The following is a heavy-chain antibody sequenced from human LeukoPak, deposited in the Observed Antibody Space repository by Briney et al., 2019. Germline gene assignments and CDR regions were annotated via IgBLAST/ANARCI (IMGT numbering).Heavy chain of an antibody. V-gene: IGHV1-2*02. CDR2: INPNSGGT. CDR3: ARDSGYDFYHWFDP. CDR1: GYTFTGYY. J-gene: IGHJ5*02. Sequence: GASVKVSCKASGYTFTGYYMHWVRQAPGQGLEWMGWINPNSGGTNYAQKFQGRVTMTRDTSISTAYMELSRLGSDDTAVYYCARDSGYDFYHWFDPWGQGTLVTVSS. D-gene: IGHD5-12*01.